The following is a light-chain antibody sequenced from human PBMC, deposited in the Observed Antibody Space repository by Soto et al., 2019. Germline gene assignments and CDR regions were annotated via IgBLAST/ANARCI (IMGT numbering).Light chain of an antibody. J-gene: IGLJ2*01. CDR2: RDT. Sequence: SYELTQPLSVSVALGQTAKITCGGNNIGSKNVHWYQQKPGQAPVVVIYRDTNRPSGIPERFSGSSSGNMATLTISRAQAGDEADYYCQVWDSSLVVFGGGTKLTVL. V-gene: IGLV3-9*01. CDR3: QVWDSSLVV. CDR1: NIGSKN.